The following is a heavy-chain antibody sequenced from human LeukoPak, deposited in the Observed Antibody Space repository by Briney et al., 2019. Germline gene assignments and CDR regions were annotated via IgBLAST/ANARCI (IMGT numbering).Heavy chain of an antibody. CDR2: ISGTGGTT. CDR3: ARGVSTDWYFDL. V-gene: IGHV3-23*01. CDR1: GFTFSSYG. Sequence: GGSLRLSCAASGFTFSSYGMSWVRQAPGKGLEWVSAISGTGGTTYYADSVKGRFTISRDNSKNTLYLQMNSLRADDTAVYYCARGVSTDWYFDLWGRGTLVTVSS. D-gene: IGHD5/OR15-5a*01. J-gene: IGHJ2*01.